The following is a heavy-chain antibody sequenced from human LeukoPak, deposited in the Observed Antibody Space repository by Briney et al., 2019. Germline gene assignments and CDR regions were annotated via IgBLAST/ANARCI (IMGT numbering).Heavy chain of an antibody. V-gene: IGHV3-7*04. CDR3: ARGPSGGNGFSY. J-gene: IGHJ4*02. CDR1: GFTFSSYW. Sequence: GGSLRLSCAASGFTFSSYWMSWVRQAPGKGLEWVANIKQDGSERYYVDSVKDRFTISRGNAKNSLYLQMNSLRAVDTAVYYCARGPSGGNGFSYWGLGTLVTVSS. CDR2: IKQDGSER. D-gene: IGHD2-15*01.